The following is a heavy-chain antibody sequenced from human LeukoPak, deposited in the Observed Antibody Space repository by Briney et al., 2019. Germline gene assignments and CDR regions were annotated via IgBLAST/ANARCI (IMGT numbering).Heavy chain of an antibody. Sequence: GASVKVSCKASGYTFTSYAMNWVRQAPGQGLEWMGWINTNTGNPTYAQGFTGRFVFSLDTSVSTAYLQISSLKAEDTAVYYCWVVVNTYAHYYYGMDVWGQGTTVTVSS. V-gene: IGHV7-4-1*02. CDR2: INTNTGNP. CDR3: WVVVNTYAHYYYGMDV. CDR1: GYTFTSYA. J-gene: IGHJ6*02. D-gene: IGHD2-15*01.